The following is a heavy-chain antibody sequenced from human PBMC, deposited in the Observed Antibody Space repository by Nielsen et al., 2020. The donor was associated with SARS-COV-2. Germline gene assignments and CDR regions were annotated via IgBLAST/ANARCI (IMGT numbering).Heavy chain of an antibody. CDR2: IYYSGST. D-gene: IGHD1-26*01. CDR3: ATHRYSGGNSGVLDY. J-gene: IGHJ4*02. CDR1: GGSISSGDYY. Sequence: SETLSLTCTVSGGSISSGDYYWSWIRQPPGKGLEWIGYIYYSGSTYYNPSLKSRVTISVDTSKNQFSLKLSSVTAADTAVYYCATHRYSGGNSGVLDYWGQGTLVTVSS. V-gene: IGHV4-30-4*01.